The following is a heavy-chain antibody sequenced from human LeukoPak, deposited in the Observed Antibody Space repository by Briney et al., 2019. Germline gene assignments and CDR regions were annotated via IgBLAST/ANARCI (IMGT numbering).Heavy chain of an antibody. J-gene: IGHJ4*02. D-gene: IGHD6-19*01. CDR1: GGSINSGSYY. V-gene: IGHV4-61*09. CDR2: FYTSGHT. CDR3: ARDRPYISGWYNNDY. Sequence: SQTLSLTCTVSGGSINSGSYYWSWIRQPAGKGLEWMGHFYTSGHTSYNPSLKSRVTISVDTSKNQFSLKMNSVTAADTAVYYCARDRPYISGWYNNDYWGQGTLVTVSS.